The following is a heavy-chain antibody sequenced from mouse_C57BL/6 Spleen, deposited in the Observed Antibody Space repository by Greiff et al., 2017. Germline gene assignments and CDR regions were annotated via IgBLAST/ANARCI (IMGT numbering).Heavy chain of an antibody. D-gene: IGHD2-5*01. J-gene: IGHJ2*01. CDR3: ARKSNYYFDY. Sequence: EVQGVESGGGLVKPGGSLKLSCAASGFTFSDYGMHWVRQAPEKGLEWVAYISSGSSTIYYADTVTGRFTISRDNAKNTLFLQMTSLRSEDTAMYYCARKSNYYFDYWGQGTTLTVAS. CDR1: GFTFSDYG. CDR2: ISSGSSTI. V-gene: IGHV5-17*01.